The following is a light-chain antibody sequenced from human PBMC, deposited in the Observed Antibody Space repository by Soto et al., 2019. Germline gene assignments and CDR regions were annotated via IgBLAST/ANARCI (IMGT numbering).Light chain of an antibody. CDR1: QSLLSSNGYNY. J-gene: IGKJ1*01. Sequence: DIVMTQSPLSLPVTPGEPASISCRSSQSLLSSNGYNYLDWYLQKPGQSPQLLIYLGSNRASGVPDGFSGSGAGTDCKLAISRVEGEDVGIYDCMRALRAPPTFGQGTKVEI. CDR3: MRALRAPPT. CDR2: LGS. V-gene: IGKV2-28*01.